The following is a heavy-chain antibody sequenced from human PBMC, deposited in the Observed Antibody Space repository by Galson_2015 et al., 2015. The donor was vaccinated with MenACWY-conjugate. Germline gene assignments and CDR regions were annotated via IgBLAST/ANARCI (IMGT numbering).Heavy chain of an antibody. Sequence: SCKASGGTFSSYALSWVRQAPGHGLEWMGGIIPIFGTANNAQKFQGRVTITADESTSTAYMELSSLRSEDTAVYYCAGDIVVVPAAPREGWFDPWGQGTLVTVSS. D-gene: IGHD2-2*01. CDR1: GGTFSSYA. V-gene: IGHV1-69*01. CDR3: AGDIVVVPAAPREGWFDP. CDR2: IIPIFGTA. J-gene: IGHJ5*02.